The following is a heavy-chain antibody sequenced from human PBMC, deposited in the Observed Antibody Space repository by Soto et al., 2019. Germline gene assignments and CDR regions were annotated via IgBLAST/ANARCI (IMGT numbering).Heavy chain of an antibody. CDR1: GGSFSGYY. D-gene: IGHD2-21*01. Sequence: SETLSLTCAVYGGSFSGYYWSWIRQPPGKGLEWIGEINHSGSTNYNPSLKSRVTKSVDTSKNQFSMKLSSVTAADTAVYYCAREEAIRVWSGHQPSYYSSGMDVGGQGTTVTVSS. CDR3: AREEAIRVWSGHQPSYYSSGMDV. CDR2: INHSGST. J-gene: IGHJ6*02. V-gene: IGHV4-34*01.